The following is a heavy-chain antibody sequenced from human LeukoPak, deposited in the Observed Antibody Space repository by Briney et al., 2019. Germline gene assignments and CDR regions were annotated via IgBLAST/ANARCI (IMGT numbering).Heavy chain of an antibody. CDR1: GFSFYNYA. CDR3: AKGDDGSAYYFFDY. CDR2: IGGSGGGT. V-gene: IGHV3-23*01. J-gene: IGHJ4*02. Sequence: PGGSLRLSCAASGFSFYNYALSWVRQAPGKGLEWVSVIGGSGGGTYCADSVKGRFTIFRDSSKNTLYLQMNNLRAEDTAVYYCAKGDDGSAYYFFDYWGQGALVTVSS. D-gene: IGHD3-22*01.